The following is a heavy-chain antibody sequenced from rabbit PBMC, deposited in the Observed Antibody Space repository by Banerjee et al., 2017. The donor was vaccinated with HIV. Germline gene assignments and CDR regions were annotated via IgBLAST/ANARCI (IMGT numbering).Heavy chain of an antibody. Sequence: QEQLVESGGGLVKPEGSLTLTCTASGFSFSSSYWICWVRQAPGKGLEWIGCIYTGDGSIYYASWAKGRFTISKTSSTTVTLQMTSLTAADTAIYFCARGDDGGDAHGCDLWGPGTLVTVS. CDR2: IYTGDGSI. D-gene: IGHD2-1*01. CDR3: ARGDDGGDAHGCDL. V-gene: IGHV1S45*01. CDR1: GFSFSSSYW. J-gene: IGHJ6*01.